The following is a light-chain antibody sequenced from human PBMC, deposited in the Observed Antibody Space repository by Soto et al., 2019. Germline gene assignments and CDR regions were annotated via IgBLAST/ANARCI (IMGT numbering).Light chain of an antibody. CDR1: QSVGRN. CDR2: GAS. V-gene: IGKV3-15*01. J-gene: IGKJ4*01. CDR3: QEYNHWCPRT. Sequence: EIVMTQSPATLSVSPGERATLSCRASQSVGRNFAWYQQKPGQAPRLLIFGASTRATGIQARFSGSGSGTEFTLTISRLQSEDFASYSCQEYNHWCPRTFGGGTKVEIK.